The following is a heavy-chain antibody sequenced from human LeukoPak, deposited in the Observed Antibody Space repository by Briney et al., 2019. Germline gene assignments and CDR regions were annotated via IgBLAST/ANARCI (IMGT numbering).Heavy chain of an antibody. J-gene: IGHJ4*02. V-gene: IGHV3-48*04. Sequence: AGGSLRLSCAASGFTFGSYSMNWVRQAPGKGLEWLSYISSVSNAIYYADSVNGRFTISRDNGKNSLYLQLNSLRAEDTAVYYCAKWVGTLGSLDFWGQGTLVTVSS. CDR3: AKWVGTLGSLDF. CDR1: GFTFGSYS. D-gene: IGHD4-23*01. CDR2: ISSVSNAI.